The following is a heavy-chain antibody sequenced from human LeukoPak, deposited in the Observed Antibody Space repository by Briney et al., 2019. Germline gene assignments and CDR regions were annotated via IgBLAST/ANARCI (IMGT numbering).Heavy chain of an antibody. CDR2: IKQDGSDK. CDR1: GFTFTKYW. CDR3: ARDYLNYYDSSGYYSLYYFDY. Sequence: GGSLRLSCAASGFTFTKYWMTWVRQAPGKGLEWVGNIKQDGSDKNYMDSVKGRFTISRDNTKNSVYLQMSSLRAEDTAVHYCARDYLNYYDSSGYYSLYYFDYWGQGTLVTVSS. J-gene: IGHJ4*02. V-gene: IGHV3-7*01. D-gene: IGHD3-22*01.